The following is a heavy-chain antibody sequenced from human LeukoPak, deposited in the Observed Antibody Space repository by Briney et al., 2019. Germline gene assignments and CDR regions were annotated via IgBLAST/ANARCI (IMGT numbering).Heavy chain of an antibody. CDR3: ARGGVVATPAGSWYFDL. D-gene: IGHD5-12*01. Sequence: ASVKVSCKASGYTFTGYYMHWVRQAPGQGLEWMGWINPNSGGTNYAQKFQGRVTMTRDTSISTAYMELSRLRSDDTTVYYCARGGVVATPAGSWYFDLWGRGTLVTVSS. CDR1: GYTFTGYY. V-gene: IGHV1-2*02. J-gene: IGHJ2*01. CDR2: INPNSGGT.